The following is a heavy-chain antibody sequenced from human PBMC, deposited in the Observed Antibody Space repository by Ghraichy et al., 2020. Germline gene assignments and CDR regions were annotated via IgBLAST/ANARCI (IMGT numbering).Heavy chain of an antibody. CDR1: GFTFSSYA. J-gene: IGHJ4*02. CDR3: AKGPRGRY. CDR2: ISGSGGST. Sequence: GESLNISCAASGFTFSSYAMSWVRQAPGKGLEWVSAISGSGGSTYYADSVKGRFTISRDNSKNTLYLQMNSLRAEDTAVYYGAKGPRGRYWGQGTLVTVSS. D-gene: IGHD3-10*01. V-gene: IGHV3-23*01.